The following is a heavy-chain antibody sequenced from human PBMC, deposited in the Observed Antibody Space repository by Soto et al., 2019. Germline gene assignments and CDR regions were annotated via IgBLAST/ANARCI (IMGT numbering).Heavy chain of an antibody. CDR2: ISDGGGST. J-gene: IGHJ5*02. CDR3: ATNRSSSLYHWFDP. D-gene: IGHD6-13*01. Sequence: EVQLLESGGGLVQPGGSLRLSCAASGFTFSSYGMSWVRQAPGKGLEWVSVISDGGGSTFYADSVKGRFTISRDTPKNTLYLQMNGLRADHTAVYYCATNRSSSLYHWFDPWGQGTLVTVSS. V-gene: IGHV3-23*01. CDR1: GFTFSSYG.